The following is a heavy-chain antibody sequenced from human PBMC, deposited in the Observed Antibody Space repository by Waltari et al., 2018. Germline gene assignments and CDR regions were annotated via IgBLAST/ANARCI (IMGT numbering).Heavy chain of an antibody. CDR3: AKGDLRSLGNAFDI. Sequence: QVQLVESGGGVVQPGGSLRLSCAASGFTFSSYGLHWVRQAPGKGLEWVAFIRYDGSNKYYADSVKGRFTISRDNSKNTLYLQMNSLRAEDTAVYYCAKGDLRSLGNAFDIWGQGTMVTVSS. J-gene: IGHJ3*02. V-gene: IGHV3-30*02. CDR2: IRYDGSNK. D-gene: IGHD4-17*01. CDR1: GFTFSSYG.